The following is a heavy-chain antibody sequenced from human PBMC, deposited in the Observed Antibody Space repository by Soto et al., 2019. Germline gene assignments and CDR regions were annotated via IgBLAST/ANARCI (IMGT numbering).Heavy chain of an antibody. CDR3: VRPWSY. Sequence: QVRLVQSGTEVKKPGASVKVSCMVSGYSFSNFDINWVRQATGQGLEWMGWMSPKNGDVGYAQKFQGRVTMTSNNSINTAYMELNNLRPEDTAVYYCVRPWSYWGQGSPVTV. V-gene: IGHV1-8*02. J-gene: IGHJ4*02. CDR2: MSPKNGDV. CDR1: GYSFSNFD. D-gene: IGHD3-3*01.